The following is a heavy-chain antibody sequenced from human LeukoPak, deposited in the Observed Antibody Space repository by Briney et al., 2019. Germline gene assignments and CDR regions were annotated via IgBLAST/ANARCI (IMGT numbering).Heavy chain of an antibody. J-gene: IGHJ4*02. CDR1: GGSISSSSYY. D-gene: IGHD3-9*01. CDR3: ASQGLRYFDWLPIPVDY. CDR2: IYYSGST. Sequence: PSETLSLTCTVSGGSISSSSYYWGWIRQPPGKGLEWIGSIYYSGSTYYNPSLKSRLTISVDTSKNQFSLKLSSVTAADTAVYYCASQGLRYFDWLPIPVDYWGQGTLVTVSS. V-gene: IGHV4-39*01.